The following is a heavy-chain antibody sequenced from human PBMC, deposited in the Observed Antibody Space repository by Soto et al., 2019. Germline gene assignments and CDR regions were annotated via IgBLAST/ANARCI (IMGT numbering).Heavy chain of an antibody. CDR2: IYPGDSDT. V-gene: IGHV5-51*01. CDR3: ARTTAYGDYYYYGMDV. CDR1: GYSFTSYW. D-gene: IGHD4-17*01. J-gene: IGHJ6*02. Sequence: PGESLKISCNGSGYSFTSYWIGWVRQMPWKGLEWMGIIYPGDSDTRYSPSFQGQVTISADKSISTAYLQWSSLKASDTAMYYCARTTAYGDYYYYGMDVWGQGTTVTVSS.